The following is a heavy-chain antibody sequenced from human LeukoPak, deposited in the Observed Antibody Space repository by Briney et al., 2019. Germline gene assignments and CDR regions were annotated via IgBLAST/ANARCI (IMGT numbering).Heavy chain of an antibody. J-gene: IGHJ4*02. Sequence: GGSLRLSCVASGFTFDRFWMSWVRQAPGKGLEWVADIKADASEEKYLDSVKGRFKISRDNAEDSLFLQMNSLRAEDTAVYYCARQPQHEAYFDYWGQGALVTVSS. V-gene: IGHV3-7*01. CDR2: IKADASEE. CDR1: GFTFDRFW. CDR3: ARQPQHEAYFDY.